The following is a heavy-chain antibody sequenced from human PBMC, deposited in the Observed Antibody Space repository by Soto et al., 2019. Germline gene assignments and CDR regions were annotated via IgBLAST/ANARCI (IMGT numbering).Heavy chain of an antibody. J-gene: IGHJ5*02. CDR1: GGSFSGYY. CDR3: ASSASGDSSSQEPTHNNWFDP. D-gene: IGHD6-13*01. CDR2: INHSGST. V-gene: IGHV4-34*01. Sequence: KPSETLSLTCAVYGGSFSGYYWSWIRQPPGKGLEWIGEINHSGSTNYNPSLKSRVTISVDTSKNQFSLKLSSVTAADTAVYYCASSASGDSSSQEPTHNNWFDPWGQGTLVTVSS.